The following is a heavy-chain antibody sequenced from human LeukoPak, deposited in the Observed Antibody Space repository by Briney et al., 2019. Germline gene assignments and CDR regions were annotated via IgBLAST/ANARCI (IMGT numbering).Heavy chain of an antibody. CDR1: GGAIRSSSYY. CDR2: IYYSGST. J-gene: IGHJ5*02. CDR3: ARMFTMVRGAYDP. Sequence: PSQTLSITCTDSGGAIRSSSYYWGWIRHPPGHGLQRIGSIYYSGSTYYNPSLKSRVTISVDTSKNQFSLKLSSVTAADTAVYYCARMFTMVRGAYDPWGQGTLVTVSS. V-gene: IGHV4-39*01. D-gene: IGHD3-10*01.